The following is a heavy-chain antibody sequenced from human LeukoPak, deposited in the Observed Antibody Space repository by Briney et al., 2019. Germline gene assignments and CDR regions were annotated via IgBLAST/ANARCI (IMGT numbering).Heavy chain of an antibody. CDR1: GFTFDDYS. CDR2: IIGDGGTT. V-gene: IGHV3-43*02. Sequence: GGSLRLSCAASGFTFDDYSMHWLPQAPGKGLEGVSLIIGDGGTTYYADSVKGRFTISRDNSKNSLYLQMSRLRTEDTALYYCAKHNWNFDSWRQGTLVTVSS. D-gene: IGHD1-1*01. CDR3: AKHNWNFDS. J-gene: IGHJ5*01.